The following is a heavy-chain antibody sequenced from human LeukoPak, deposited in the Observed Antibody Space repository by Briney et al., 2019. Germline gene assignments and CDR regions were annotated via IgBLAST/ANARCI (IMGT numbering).Heavy chain of an antibody. Sequence: GGSLRPTCAASGFTLSTYAMSWVRQTPWKGLEWVAATSSSDAGTYHADSVRGRFTISRDNSKNTLYPQMNSLRAEDAAVYFCAKAPVTSCRGAYCYPFDSWGQGTLVTVSS. V-gene: IGHV3-23*01. J-gene: IGHJ4*02. CDR1: GFTLSTYA. CDR3: AKAPVTSCRGAYCYPFDS. D-gene: IGHD2-21*01. CDR2: TSSSDAGT.